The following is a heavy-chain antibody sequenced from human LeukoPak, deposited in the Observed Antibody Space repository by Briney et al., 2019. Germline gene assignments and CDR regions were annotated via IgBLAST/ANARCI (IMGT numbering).Heavy chain of an antibody. J-gene: IGHJ4*02. V-gene: IGHV3-30*02. CDR3: AKDGVVPAIDEYYFDY. Sequence: GGFLRLSCAASGFTFSSYGMHWVRQAPGKGLEWVAFIRYDGSNKYYADSVKGRFTISRDNSKNTLYLQMNSLRAEDTAVYYCAKDGVVPAIDEYYFDYWGQGTLVTVSS. D-gene: IGHD2-2*01. CDR1: GFTFSSYG. CDR2: IRYDGSNK.